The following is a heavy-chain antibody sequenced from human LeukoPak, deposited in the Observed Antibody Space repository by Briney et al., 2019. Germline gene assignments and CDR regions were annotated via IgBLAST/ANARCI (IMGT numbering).Heavy chain of an antibody. CDR3: ARSIVPGPRKVDY. V-gene: IGHV4-31*03. CDR2: IYYSGST. J-gene: IGHJ4*02. Sequence: NPSETLSLTCTVSGGSISSGGYYWSWIRQHPGKGLEWIGYIYYSGSTYYNPSLKSRVTISVDTSKNQFSLKLSSVTAADTAVYYCARSIVPGPRKVDYWGQGTLVTVSS. D-gene: IGHD1-26*01. CDR1: GGSISSGGYY.